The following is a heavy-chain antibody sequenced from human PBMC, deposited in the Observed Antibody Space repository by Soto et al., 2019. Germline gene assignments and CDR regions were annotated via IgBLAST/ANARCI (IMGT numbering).Heavy chain of an antibody. Sequence: SETLSLTCTVSGGSISSYYWSWIRQPPGKGLEWIGYIYYSGSTNYNPSLKSRVTISVDTSKNQFSLKLSSVTAADTAVYYCARDVEGANWFDPWGQGTLVTVSS. CDR2: IYYSGST. V-gene: IGHV4-59*12. CDR1: GGSISSYY. CDR3: ARDVEGANWFDP. J-gene: IGHJ5*02.